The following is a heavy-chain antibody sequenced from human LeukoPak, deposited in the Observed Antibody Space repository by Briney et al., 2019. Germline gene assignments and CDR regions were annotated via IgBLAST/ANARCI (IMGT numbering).Heavy chain of an antibody. D-gene: IGHD2-2*01. CDR1: GFTFSNYW. Sequence: GGSLRLSCAASGFTFSNYWMTWVRQAPGKGLEWVANIKHDGSEDYYLDSVKGRFTISRDNAKNTLYLQMNSLRAEDTAVYYCASEGVVVPAAYRFIGYFDYWGQGTLVTVSS. V-gene: IGHV3-7*01. CDR3: ASEGVVVPAAYRFIGYFDY. J-gene: IGHJ4*02. CDR2: IKHDGSED.